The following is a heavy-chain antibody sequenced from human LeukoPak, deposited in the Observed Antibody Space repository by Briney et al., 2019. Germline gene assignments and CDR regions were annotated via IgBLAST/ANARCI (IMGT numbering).Heavy chain of an antibody. CDR3: ARVPGSDWFFDY. V-gene: IGHV4-59*01. CDR2: IYYSGST. Sequence: SETLSLTCTVSDGSISSYYWSWIRQPPGRGLEWIGYIYYSGSTNYNPSLKSRVTISVDTSKNQSSLKLDSVIAADTAVYYCARVPGSDWFFDYWGQGTLVTVSS. CDR1: DGSISSYY. D-gene: IGHD6-19*01. J-gene: IGHJ4*02.